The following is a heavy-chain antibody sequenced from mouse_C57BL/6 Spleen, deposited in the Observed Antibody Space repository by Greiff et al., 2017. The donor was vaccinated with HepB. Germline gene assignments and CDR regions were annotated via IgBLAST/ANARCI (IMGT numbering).Heavy chain of an antibody. CDR1: GYTFTSYW. V-gene: IGHV1-72*01. D-gene: IGHD1-1*01. CDR2: IDPNSGGT. Sequence: VKQSCKASGYTFTSYWMHWVKQRPGRGLEWIGRIDPNSGGTKYNEKFKSKATLTVDKPSSTAYMQLSSLTSEDSAVYYCARSEDYYGSSFYYAMDYWGQGTSVTVSS. J-gene: IGHJ4*01. CDR3: ARSEDYYGSSFYYAMDY.